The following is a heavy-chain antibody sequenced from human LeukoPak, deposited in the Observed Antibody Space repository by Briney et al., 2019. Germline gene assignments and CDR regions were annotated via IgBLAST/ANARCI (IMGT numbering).Heavy chain of an antibody. CDR3: EKDADTATIIYWYFDL. V-gene: IGHV3-30*18. CDR1: GFSFRAYG. D-gene: IGHD5-18*01. Sequence: GGSLRLSCAASGFSFRAYGMHWVRQAPGKGLDWVAVISDDGSNEDYSDYVKGRFTISRDNTRNSLYLQMNSLRAEDTAVYYCEKDADTATIIYWYFDLWGRGTLVTVSS. CDR2: ISDDGSNE. J-gene: IGHJ2*01.